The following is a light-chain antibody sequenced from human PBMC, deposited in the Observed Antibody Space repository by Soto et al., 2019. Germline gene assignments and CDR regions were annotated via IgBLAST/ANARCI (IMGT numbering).Light chain of an antibody. V-gene: IGKV3-11*01. CDR2: DAS. CDR1: QSVSTY. CDR3: QQRSSWPS. J-gene: IGKJ5*01. Sequence: DMVLTQSPGTLSLSPGERSTLSCRASQSVSTYLAWYQQKPGQAPRLLIYDASNRATGIPARFSGSGSGTDFTLTISSLEPEDFAVYHCQQRSSWPSFGQGTRLEIK.